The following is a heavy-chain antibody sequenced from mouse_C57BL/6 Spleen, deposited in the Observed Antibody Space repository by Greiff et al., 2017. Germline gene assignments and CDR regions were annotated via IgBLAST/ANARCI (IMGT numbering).Heavy chain of an antibody. D-gene: IGHD1-1*01. Sequence: EVQVVESGGGLVKPGGSLKLSCAASGFTFSSYAMSWVRQTPEKRLEWVATISDGGSYTYYPDNVKGRFTISRNNAKNNLYLQMSHLKSEDTAMYYCARKTLYYYGSSYRAMDYWGQGTSVTVSS. CDR2: ISDGGSYT. J-gene: IGHJ4*01. V-gene: IGHV5-4*01. CDR1: GFTFSSYA. CDR3: ARKTLYYYGSSYRAMDY.